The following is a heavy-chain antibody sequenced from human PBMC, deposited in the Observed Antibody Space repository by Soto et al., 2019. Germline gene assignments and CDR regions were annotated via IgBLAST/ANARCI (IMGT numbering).Heavy chain of an antibody. D-gene: IGHD3-3*01. CDR3: AFFFKQKTAYDMDV. Sequence: GESLKISCKGSGYSFTSYWISWVRQMPGKGLEWMGRIDPSDSYTNYSPSFQGHVTISADKSISTAYLQWSSLKASDTAMYYCAFFFKQKTAYDMDVWGQGTTVTVSS. CDR2: IDPSDSYT. CDR1: GYSFTSYW. J-gene: IGHJ6*02. V-gene: IGHV5-10-1*01.